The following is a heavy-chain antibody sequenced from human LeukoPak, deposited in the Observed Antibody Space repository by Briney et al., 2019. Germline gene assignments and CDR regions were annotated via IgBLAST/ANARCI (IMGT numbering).Heavy chain of an antibody. CDR3: ARNRGDYGDEGYFDY. CDR1: GFSIDDYG. V-gene: IGHV3-20*04. D-gene: IGHD4-17*01. CDR2: CNWNGGST. J-gene: IGHJ4*02. Sequence: PGGSLRLSCAASGFSIDDYGKSWVRKAPGKGLDRASGCNWNGGSTGYADSLKGRFTISRDNAKNSLYLQMNSLRAEDTALYYCARNRGDYGDEGYFDYWGQGTLVTVSS.